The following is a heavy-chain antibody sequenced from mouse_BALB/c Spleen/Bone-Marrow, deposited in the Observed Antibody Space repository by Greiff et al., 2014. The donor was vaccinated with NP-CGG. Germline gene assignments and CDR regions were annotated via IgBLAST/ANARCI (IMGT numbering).Heavy chain of an antibody. CDR1: GFDFSRYW. CDR2: INPDSSTI. D-gene: IGHD2-2*01. Sequence: EVKLVESGGGLVQPGGSLKLSCAASGFDFSRYWMSWVRQTPGKGLEWIGEINPDSSTINYTPSLKDKFIISRDNAKNTLYLQMRKVRSEDTAVYYCARNGYDGWFANWGQGTLVTVSA. J-gene: IGHJ3*01. CDR3: ARNGYDGWFAN. V-gene: IGHV4-1*02.